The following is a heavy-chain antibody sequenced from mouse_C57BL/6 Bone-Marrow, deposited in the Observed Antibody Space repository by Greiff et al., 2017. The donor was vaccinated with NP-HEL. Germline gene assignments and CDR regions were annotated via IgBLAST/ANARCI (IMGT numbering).Heavy chain of an antibody. Sequence: QVQLQQPGAELVMPGASVKLSCKASGYTFTSYWMHWVKQRPGQGLEWIGEIDPYDSYTNYNQKFKGKSTLTVDKTSSTAYMQLSSLISEDSAVYNCARSRDGTSYYIDYWGQGTTRTVSA. D-gene: IGHD1-3*01. CDR2: IDPYDSYT. CDR1: GYTFTSYW. V-gene: IGHV1-69*01. CDR3: ARSRDGTSYYIDY. J-gene: IGHJ2*01.